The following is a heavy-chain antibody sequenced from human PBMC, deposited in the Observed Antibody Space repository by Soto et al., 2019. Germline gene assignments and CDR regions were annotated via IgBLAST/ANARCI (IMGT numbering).Heavy chain of an antibody. V-gene: IGHV1-46*01. CDR2: INPRNGKT. CDR3: VRSGLDF. J-gene: IGHJ4*02. D-gene: IGHD3-16*01. Sequence: QVQLVQSGAEVKKPGASVKVSCKASGYNFTSLYAHWVRQAPGQGLEWLGIINPRNGKTTYAQKFQGRVTMTRDTSTTTIYMELNSLKSDDTAVYFCVRSGLDFWGPGTLVTVSS. CDR1: GYNFTSLY.